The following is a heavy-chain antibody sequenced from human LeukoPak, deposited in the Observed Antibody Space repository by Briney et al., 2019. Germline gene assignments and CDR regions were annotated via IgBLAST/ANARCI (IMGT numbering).Heavy chain of an antibody. V-gene: IGHV4-59*01. D-gene: IGHD2-2*01. CDR2: IYYSGST. CDR3: AREPRGNCSSTSRPFYYYMDV. Sequence: SETLSLTCTVSGGSISSYYWSWIRQPPGKGLEWIGYIYYSGSTNYNPSLKSRVTISVDTSKNQFSLKLSSVTAADTAVYYCAREPRGNCSSTSRPFYYYMDVWGKGTTVTVSS. J-gene: IGHJ6*03. CDR1: GGSISSYY.